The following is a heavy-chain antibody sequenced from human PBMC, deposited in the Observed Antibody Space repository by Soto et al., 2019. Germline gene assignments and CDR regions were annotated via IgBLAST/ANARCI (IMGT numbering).Heavy chain of an antibody. CDR1: GFTFSSYA. Sequence: PGGSLRLSCAASGFTFSSYAMSWVRQAPGKGLEWVSAISGSGGSTYYADSVKGRFTISRDNSKNTLYLQMNSLRAEDTAVYYCAKARIFGVVIFDGELDYWGQGTLVTVSS. V-gene: IGHV3-23*01. CDR2: ISGSGGST. J-gene: IGHJ4*02. D-gene: IGHD3-3*02. CDR3: AKARIFGVVIFDGELDY.